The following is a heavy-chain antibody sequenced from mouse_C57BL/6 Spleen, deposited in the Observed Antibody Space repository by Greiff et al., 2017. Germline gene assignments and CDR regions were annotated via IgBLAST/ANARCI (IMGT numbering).Heavy chain of an antibody. CDR1: GYSFTDYN. CDR2: INPNYGNT. D-gene: IGHD2-4*01. CDR3: ARPGDYDGYYAVED. V-gene: IGHV1-39*01. J-gene: IGHJ4*01. Sequence: VQLQQSGPELVKPGASVKLSCKASGYSFTDYNMNWVKQSTGKSLEWIGIINPNYGNTNYNQKFQGKATVTVDQSSSTAYMQLHSLTSEDSAVYDCARPGDYDGYYAVEDWGQGTSVTVSS.